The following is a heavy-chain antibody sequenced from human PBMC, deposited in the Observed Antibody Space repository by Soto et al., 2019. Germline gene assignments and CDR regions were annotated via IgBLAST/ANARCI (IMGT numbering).Heavy chain of an antibody. CDR2: ISSSSSTI. V-gene: IGHV3-48*02. D-gene: IGHD3-22*01. CDR3: ARGSPTMIVVVTDWYFDL. Sequence: GVLRLSCAASGFTFSSYSMNWVRQAPGKGLEWVSYISSSSSTIYYADSVKGRFTISRDNAKNSLYLQMNSLRDEDTAVYYCARGSPTMIVVVTDWYFDLWGRGTLVTVSS. J-gene: IGHJ2*01. CDR1: GFTFSSYS.